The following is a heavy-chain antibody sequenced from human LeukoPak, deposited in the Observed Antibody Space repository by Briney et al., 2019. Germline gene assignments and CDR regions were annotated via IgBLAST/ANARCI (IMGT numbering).Heavy chain of an antibody. Sequence: SETLSLTCTVSGGSISSGDYYWSWIGQPPGKGLEWIGYIYYSGSTYYNPSLKSRVTISVDTSKNQFSLKLSSVTAADTAVYYCARVPGSSGYYYFGLYYGMDVWGQGTTVTVSS. CDR2: IYYSGST. J-gene: IGHJ6*02. CDR1: GGSISSGDYY. CDR3: ARVPGSSGYYYFGLYYGMDV. V-gene: IGHV4-30-4*01. D-gene: IGHD3-22*01.